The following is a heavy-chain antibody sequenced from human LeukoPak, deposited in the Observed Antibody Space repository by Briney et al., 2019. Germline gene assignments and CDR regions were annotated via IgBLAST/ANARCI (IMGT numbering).Heavy chain of an antibody. D-gene: IGHD5-18*01. CDR1: GGSFSGYY. CDR3: ARHLRYSYGYPDY. CDR2: INHSGST. V-gene: IGHV4-34*01. Sequence: SETLSLTCAVYGGSFSGYYWSWIRQPPGKGLEWIGEINHSGSTNYNPSLKSRVTISVDTSKNQFSLKLSSVTAADTAVYYCARHLRYSYGYPDYWGQGTLVTVSS. J-gene: IGHJ4*02.